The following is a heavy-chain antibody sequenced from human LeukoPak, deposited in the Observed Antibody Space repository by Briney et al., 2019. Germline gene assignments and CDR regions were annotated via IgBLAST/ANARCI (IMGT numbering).Heavy chain of an antibody. Sequence: GGSLRLSCAASGFTFSSYGMHWVRQAPGKGLEWVAVIWYDGSNKYYADSVKGRFTISRDNSKNTLYLQMNSLRAEDTAVYYCASQGYYYDSSGYYYTYAFDIWGQGTRVTVSS. V-gene: IGHV3-33*01. CDR2: IWYDGSNK. D-gene: IGHD3-22*01. CDR3: ASQGYYYDSSGYYYTYAFDI. CDR1: GFTFSSYG. J-gene: IGHJ3*02.